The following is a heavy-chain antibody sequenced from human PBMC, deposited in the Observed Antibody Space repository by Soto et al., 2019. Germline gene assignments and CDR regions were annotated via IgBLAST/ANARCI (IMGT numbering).Heavy chain of an antibody. CDR2: ISYDGSNK. CDR1: GFTFSSYG. D-gene: IGHD2-2*01. V-gene: IGHV3-30*18. Sequence: PGGSLRLSCAASGFTFSSYGMHWVRQAPGKGLERVAVISYDGSNKYYADSVKGRFTISRDNSKNTLYLQMNSLRAEDTAVYYCAKDRGVVVPAAMHYYYGMDVWGQGTTVTVSS. J-gene: IGHJ6*02. CDR3: AKDRGVVVPAAMHYYYGMDV.